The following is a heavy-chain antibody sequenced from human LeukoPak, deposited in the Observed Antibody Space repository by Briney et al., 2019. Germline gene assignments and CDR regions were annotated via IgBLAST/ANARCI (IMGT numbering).Heavy chain of an antibody. D-gene: IGHD1-1*01. V-gene: IGHV1-3*01. CDR2: INAGNGNT. Sequence: ASVKVSCTASGYTFTSYAMHWVRQAPGQRLEWMGWINAGNGNTKYSQKFQGRVTITRDTSASTAYMELSSLRSEDTAVYYCARPTQLEPLFVDWGQGTLVTVSS. CDR1: GYTFTSYA. CDR3: ARPTQLEPLFVD. J-gene: IGHJ4*02.